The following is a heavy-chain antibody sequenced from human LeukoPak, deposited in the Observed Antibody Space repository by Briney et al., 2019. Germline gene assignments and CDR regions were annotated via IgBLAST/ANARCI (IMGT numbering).Heavy chain of an antibody. Sequence: SETLSLTCSGSGVSISSDYWSWIRQPPGKGLEWIGYMYYTRSTNYNPSFKSRIAISLATSKTQFSLKLSSVTPADTAVYYCARVSVVYGMDVWGQGTTVTVSS. CDR3: ARVSVVYGMDV. V-gene: IGHV4-59*01. J-gene: IGHJ6*02. CDR2: MYYTRST. CDR1: GVSISSDY.